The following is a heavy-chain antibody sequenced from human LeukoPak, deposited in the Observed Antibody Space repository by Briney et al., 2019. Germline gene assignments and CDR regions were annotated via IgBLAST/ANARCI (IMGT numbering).Heavy chain of an antibody. CDR2: IYPGDSDT. Sequence: GESLKISCKGSGYSFTSYWIGWVRQMPGEGLEWMGIIYPGDSDTRYSPSFQGQVTISADKSISTAYLQWSSLKASDTAMYYCALASTLQLRENWFDPWGLGTLVTVSS. J-gene: IGHJ5*02. V-gene: IGHV5-51*01. CDR1: GYSFTSYW. CDR3: ALASTLQLRENWFDP. D-gene: IGHD2-2*01.